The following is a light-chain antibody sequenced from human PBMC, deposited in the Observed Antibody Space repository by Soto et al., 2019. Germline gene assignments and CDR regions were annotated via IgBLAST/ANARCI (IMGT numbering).Light chain of an antibody. Sequence: EIVLTQSPGTLSLSPGERATLSCRASQSFTSTSLAWYQQKPGQAPRLLISGASRRAAGIPDRFSGSGSGTDFTLTISRLESEDIAVYYWQQYDSSPRTFGQGTRVEIK. V-gene: IGKV3-20*01. CDR3: QQYDSSPRT. CDR1: QSFTSTS. J-gene: IGKJ1*01. CDR2: GAS.